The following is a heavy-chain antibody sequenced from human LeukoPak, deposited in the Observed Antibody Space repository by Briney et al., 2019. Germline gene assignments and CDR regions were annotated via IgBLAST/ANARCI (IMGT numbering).Heavy chain of an antibody. CDR1: GGSISSSNW. CDR2: IYHSGST. J-gene: IGHJ5*02. CDR3: ARDGSYYDSQGNWFDP. Sequence: SETLSLTCAVSGGSISSSNWWSWVRQPPGKGLEWIGEIYHSGSTNYNPSLKSRVTMSVDKSKNQFSLKLSSVTAADTAVYYCARDGSYYDSQGNWFDPWGQGTLVTVSS. D-gene: IGHD3-22*01. V-gene: IGHV4-4*02.